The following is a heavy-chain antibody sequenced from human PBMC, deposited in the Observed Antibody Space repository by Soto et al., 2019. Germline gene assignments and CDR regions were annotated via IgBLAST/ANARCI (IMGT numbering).Heavy chain of an antibody. D-gene: IGHD2-15*01. CDR3: ARDHGGNILY. J-gene: IGHJ4*02. V-gene: IGHV3-33*01. Sequence: PGVSLRLSFAASGFTFSSYCMHWVRQAPGKGLEWVAVIWYDGSNKYYADSVKGRFTISRDNSKNTLYLQMNSLRAEDTAVYYCARDHGGNILYWGQGTLVTVSS. CDR2: IWYDGSNK. CDR1: GFTFSSYC.